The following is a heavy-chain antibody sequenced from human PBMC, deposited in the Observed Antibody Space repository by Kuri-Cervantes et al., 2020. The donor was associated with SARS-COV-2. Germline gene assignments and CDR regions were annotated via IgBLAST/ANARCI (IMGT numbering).Heavy chain of an antibody. CDR1: RFTFRNYG. CDR3: AAERYEWLAYAYYFDL. Sequence: GESLKISCAASRFTFRNYGMHWVRQAPGKGLEWVALISYDETYKYYADSVEGRFTISRGNSENTLYLRMNSLRAEDTAMYYCAAERYEWLAYAYYFDLWGQGTLVTVSS. CDR2: ISYDETYK. D-gene: IGHD6-19*01. J-gene: IGHJ4*02. V-gene: IGHV3-30*03.